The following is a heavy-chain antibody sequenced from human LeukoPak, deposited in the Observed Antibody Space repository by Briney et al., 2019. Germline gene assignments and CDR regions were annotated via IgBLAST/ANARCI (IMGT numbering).Heavy chain of an antibody. CDR2: IRYDGSNK. J-gene: IGHJ6*03. CDR3: AKAHIVVVPAAIGETKYYYYYYYMDV. V-gene: IGHV3-30*02. CDR1: GFTFSSYG. Sequence: GGSLRLSCAASGFTFSSYGMHWVRQAPGKGLEWVAFIRYDGSNKYYADSVKGRFTISRDNSKNTLYLQMNSLRAEDTAVYYCAKAHIVVVPAAIGETKYYYYYYYMDVWGKGTTVTISS. D-gene: IGHD2-2*01.